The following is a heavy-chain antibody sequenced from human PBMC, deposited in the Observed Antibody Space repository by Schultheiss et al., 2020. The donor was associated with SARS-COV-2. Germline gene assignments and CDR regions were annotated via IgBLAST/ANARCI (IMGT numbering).Heavy chain of an antibody. D-gene: IGHD5-12*01. J-gene: IGHJ3*02. CDR3: ARAGYIGDGAFDI. Sequence: SETLSLTCTVSGGSISSGGYYWSWIRQHPGKGLEWIGYIYYSGSTYYNPSLKSRVTISVDTSKNQFSLKLSSVTAADTAVYYCARAGYIGDGAFDIWGQGTMVTVSS. V-gene: IGHV4-31*03. CDR2: IYYSGST. CDR1: GGSISSGGYY.